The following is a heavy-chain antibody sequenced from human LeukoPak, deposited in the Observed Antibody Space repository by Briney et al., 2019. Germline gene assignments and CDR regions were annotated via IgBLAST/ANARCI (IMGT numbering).Heavy chain of an antibody. D-gene: IGHD6-19*01. J-gene: IGHJ4*02. Sequence: ASVKVSFKAAGYTFTSYDINWMRQATGQGLEWMGWMNPNSGNTGYAQKFQGRVTMTRNTSISTAYMELSSLRSEDTAVYYCARGGLDGIAVAGTGAWGQGTMVTVSS. V-gene: IGHV1-8*01. CDR2: MNPNSGNT. CDR3: ARGGLDGIAVAGTGA. CDR1: GYTFTSYD.